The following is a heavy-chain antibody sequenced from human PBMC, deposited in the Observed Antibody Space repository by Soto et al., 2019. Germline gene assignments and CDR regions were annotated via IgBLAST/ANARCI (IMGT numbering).Heavy chain of an antibody. D-gene: IGHD2-15*01. CDR3: ARDRGYDAHDYYYNAMDV. J-gene: IGHJ6*02. V-gene: IGHV3-21*01. CDR1: GFTFRTYT. Sequence: GSLRLSCVASGFTFRTYTMNWVRQAPGKGLEWVSGIRGFSPYTFYSESVKGRFTISRDNAKNSLYLQMNSLRAEDTAVYYCARDRGYDAHDYYYNAMDVWGQGTTVTVSS. CDR2: IRGFSPYT.